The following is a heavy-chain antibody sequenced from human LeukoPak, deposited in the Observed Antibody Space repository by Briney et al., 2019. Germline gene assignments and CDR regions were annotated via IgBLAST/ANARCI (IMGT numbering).Heavy chain of an antibody. CDR1: GFTFSSYA. V-gene: IGHV3-64*01. CDR3: ARTYSSGWYEEFDY. CDR2: ISSNGGST. D-gene: IGHD6-19*01. J-gene: IGHJ4*02. Sequence: GGSLRLSCAASGFTFSSYAMHWVRQAPGKGLEYVSAISSNGGSTYYANSVKGRFTISRDNSKNTLYLQMGSLRAEDMAVYYCARTYSSGWYEEFDYWGQGTLVAVSS.